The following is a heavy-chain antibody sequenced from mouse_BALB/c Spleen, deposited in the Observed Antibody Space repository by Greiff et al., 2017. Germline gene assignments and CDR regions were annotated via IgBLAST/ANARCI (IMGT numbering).Heavy chain of an antibody. D-gene: IGHD2-2*01. CDR2: IYPGNVNT. CDR3: ARSGGYVWFAY. CDR1: GYSFTSYY. Sequence: QVQLQQSGPELVKPGASVRISCKASGYSFTSYYIHWVKQRPGQGLEWIGWIYPGNVNTKYNEKFKGKATLTADKSSSTAYMQLSSLTSEDSAVYFCARSGGYVWFAYWGQGTLVTVSA. J-gene: IGHJ3*01. V-gene: IGHV1S56*01.